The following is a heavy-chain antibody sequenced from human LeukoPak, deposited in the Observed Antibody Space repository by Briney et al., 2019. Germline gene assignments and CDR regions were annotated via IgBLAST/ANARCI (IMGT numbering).Heavy chain of an antibody. J-gene: IGHJ4*02. CDR2: IYYSGST. CDR3: AREKAGTLFN. V-gene: IGHV4-59*11. CDR1: GGSISSHY. D-gene: IGHD6-13*01. Sequence: SETLSLTCIVSGGSISSHYWSWIRQPPGKGLEWIGYIYYSGSTNYNPSLKSRVTISVDTSKNQFSLKLSSVTAADTAVYYCAREKAGTLFNWGQGTLVTVSS.